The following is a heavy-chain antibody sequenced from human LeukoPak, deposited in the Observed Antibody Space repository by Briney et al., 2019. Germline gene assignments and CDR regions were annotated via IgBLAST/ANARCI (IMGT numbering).Heavy chain of an antibody. CDR3: ARDRGRDSSSWDQNWYFDL. D-gene: IGHD6-13*01. Sequence: PSETLPLTCTVSGGSINTHYWSWIRQPAEKGLEWIGRIYSSESTDYNPSLKSRISMSIDTSKNQFSLKLRSVTAADTAMYYCARDRGRDSSSWDQNWYFDLWGRGSLVYVSS. V-gene: IGHV4-4*07. CDR2: IYSSEST. CDR1: GGSINTHY. J-gene: IGHJ2*01.